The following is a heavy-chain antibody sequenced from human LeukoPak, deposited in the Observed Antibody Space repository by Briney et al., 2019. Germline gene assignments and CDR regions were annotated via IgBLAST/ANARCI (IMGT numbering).Heavy chain of an antibody. J-gene: IGHJ4*02. D-gene: IGHD3-9*01. CDR2: INHSGST. CDR3: ARRAKNRYYDILTGPQPHFDY. Sequence: SETLSLTCAVYGGSFSGYYWSWIRQPPGKGLEWIGEINHSGSTNYNPSLKSRVTISVDTSKNQFSLKLSSVTAVDTAVYYCARRAKNRYYDILTGPQPHFDYWGQGTLVTVSS. CDR1: GGSFSGYY. V-gene: IGHV4-34*01.